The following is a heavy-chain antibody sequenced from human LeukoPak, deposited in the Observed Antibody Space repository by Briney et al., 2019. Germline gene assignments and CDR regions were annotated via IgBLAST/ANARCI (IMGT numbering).Heavy chain of an antibody. V-gene: IGHV1-69*13. Sequence: ASVMVSCKASGGTFSSYVISWVRQAPGQGLEWMGGIIPIFGTANYAQKFQGRVTITADESTSTAYMELSSLRSEDTAVYYCARERRRYYYDSSGYYYCDFDYWGQGTLVTVSS. CDR3: ARERRRYYYDSSGYYYCDFDY. CDR1: GGTFSSYV. CDR2: IIPIFGTA. J-gene: IGHJ4*02. D-gene: IGHD3-22*01.